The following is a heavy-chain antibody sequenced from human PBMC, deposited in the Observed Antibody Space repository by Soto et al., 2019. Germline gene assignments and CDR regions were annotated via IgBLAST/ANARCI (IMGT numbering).Heavy chain of an antibody. D-gene: IGHD5-12*01. CDR2: IGPESGAT. CDR3: GRGRSGQIVVFY. J-gene: IGHJ4*02. CDR1: GYTFTGHY. V-gene: IGHV1-2*02. Sequence: SVEVSCKASGYTFTGHYIHWVRQAPEQGPEWMGEIGPESGATRYAQKFQGRVTMTRDMSITTVYMELNNLSPDDTAVYYCGRGRSGQIVVFYWGQGTPVTVSS.